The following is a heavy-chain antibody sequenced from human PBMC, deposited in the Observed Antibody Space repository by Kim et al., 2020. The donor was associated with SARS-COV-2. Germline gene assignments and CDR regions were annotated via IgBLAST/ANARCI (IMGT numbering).Heavy chain of an antibody. D-gene: IGHD1-26*01. CDR3: SRDIGRFSFDV. CDR1: EFILSDYR. CDR2: IRSKAYIDTI. J-gene: IGHJ3*01. V-gene: IGHV3-72*01. Sequence: GGSLRLSCAASEFILSDYRMDWVRQAPGKGLEWIARIRSKAYIDTIQYAASVKGRFTISRDDSKNLLYLQMNSLNIEDTALYYCSRDIGRFSFDVWSQGAMVTVSS.